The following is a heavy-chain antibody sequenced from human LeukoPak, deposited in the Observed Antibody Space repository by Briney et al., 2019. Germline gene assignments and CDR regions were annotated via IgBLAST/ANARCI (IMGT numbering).Heavy chain of an antibody. D-gene: IGHD6-13*01. J-gene: IGHJ3*02. V-gene: IGHV3-21*01. CDR1: GFTFSSDS. Sequence: GGSLRLSCAASGFTFSSDSMNSVRQAPGKGLEWVSSISSSSSYIYYEDSVKGRFTISRDNAKNSLYLQMNSLRAEDTAVYYCARASIAAAGYDAFDIWGQGTMVTVSS. CDR3: ARASIAAAGYDAFDI. CDR2: ISSSSSYI.